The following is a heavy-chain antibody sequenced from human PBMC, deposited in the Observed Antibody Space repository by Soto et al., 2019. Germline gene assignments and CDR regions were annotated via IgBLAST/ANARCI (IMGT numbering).Heavy chain of an antibody. CDR3: TTDRGYLTFDY. CDR1: GFSISNYV. J-gene: IGHJ4*02. D-gene: IGHD3-22*01. CDR2: IRGSGDTT. V-gene: IGHV3-23*01. Sequence: PVGSLRLSCEASGFSISNYVMSWVRQAPGKGLEWISMIRGSGDTTYYADSVEGRFTVSRDNVKNSLYLQMNSLRAEDTAMYYCTTDRGYLTFDYWGPGTLVPVS.